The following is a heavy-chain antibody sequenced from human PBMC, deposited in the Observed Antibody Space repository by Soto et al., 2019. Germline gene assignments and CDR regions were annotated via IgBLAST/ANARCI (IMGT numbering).Heavy chain of an antibody. J-gene: IGHJ5*02. V-gene: IGHV4-38-2*02. D-gene: IGHD3-22*01. CDR1: GYSISSGYY. CDR3: ARDVPGRDSSGYLVGKTPRGWFDP. CDR2: IYHSGST. Sequence: NPSETLSLTCAVSGYSISSGYYWGWIRQPPGKGLEWIGSIYHSGSTYYNPSLKSRVTISVDTSKNQFSLKLSSVTAADTAVYYCARDVPGRDSSGYLVGKTPRGWFDPWGQGTLVTVSA.